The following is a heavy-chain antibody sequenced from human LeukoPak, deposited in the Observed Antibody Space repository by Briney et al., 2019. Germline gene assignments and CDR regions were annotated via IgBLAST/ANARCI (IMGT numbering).Heavy chain of an antibody. J-gene: IGHJ4*02. V-gene: IGHV3-30*18. CDR3: AKDGDYYGDYFDY. CDR2: ISYDGSNK. D-gene: IGHD4-17*01. Sequence: GSLRLSCAASGFTFSSYGMHWVRQAPGKGLEWVAVISYDGSNKYYADSVKGRFTISRDNSKNTLYLQMNSLRAEDTAVYYCAKDGDYYGDYFDYWGPGALVTVSS. CDR1: GFTFSSYG.